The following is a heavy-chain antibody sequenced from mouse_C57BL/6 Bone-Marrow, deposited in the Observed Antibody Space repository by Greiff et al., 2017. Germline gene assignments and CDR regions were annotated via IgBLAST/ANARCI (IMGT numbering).Heavy chain of an antibody. D-gene: IGHD2-4*01. CDR3: ARDVYDYDGYYYAMDY. V-gene: IGHV7-1*01. CDR2: SRNKANDYTT. CDR1: GFTFSDFY. Sequence: EEKLVESGGGLVQSGRSLRLSCATSGFTFSDFYMEWVRQAPGKGLEWIAASRNKANDYTTEYSASVKGRFIVSRDTSQSILYLQMNALRAEDTAIYYCARDVYDYDGYYYAMDYWGQGTSVTVSS. J-gene: IGHJ4*01.